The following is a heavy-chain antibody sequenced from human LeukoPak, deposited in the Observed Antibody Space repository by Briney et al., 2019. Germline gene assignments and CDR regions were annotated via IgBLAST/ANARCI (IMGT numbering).Heavy chain of an antibody. CDR1: GGSISSYY. CDR2: IYYSGST. J-gene: IGHJ4*02. CDR3: ARGKRDCSSTSCYKKLDY. D-gene: IGHD2-2*02. Sequence: SETLSLTCTVSGGSISSYYWSWIRQPPGKGLEWIGYIYYSGSTNYNPSLKSRVTISVDTSKNQFSLKLSSVTAADTAVYYCARGKRDCSSTSCYKKLDYWGQGTLVTVSS. V-gene: IGHV4-59*12.